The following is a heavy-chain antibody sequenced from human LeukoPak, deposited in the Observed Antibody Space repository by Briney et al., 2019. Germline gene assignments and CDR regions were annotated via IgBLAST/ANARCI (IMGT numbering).Heavy chain of an antibody. V-gene: IGHV4-61*02. CDR1: GGSISSGSYY. J-gene: IGHJ6*03. D-gene: IGHD3-3*01. Sequence: TSQTLSLTCTVSGGSISSGSYYWSWIRQPAGKGLEWIGRIYTSGSTNYNPSLKSRVTISVDTSKNQFSLKLSSVTAADTAVYYCARDVPPESGYYAYYYYYMDVWGKGTTVTVSS. CDR2: IYTSGST. CDR3: ARDVPPESGYYAYYYYYMDV.